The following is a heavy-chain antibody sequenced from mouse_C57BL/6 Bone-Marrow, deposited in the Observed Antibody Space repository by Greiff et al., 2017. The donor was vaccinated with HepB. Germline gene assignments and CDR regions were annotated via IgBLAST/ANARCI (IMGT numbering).Heavy chain of an antibody. CDR3: ARERYRNYAAYAMDY. J-gene: IGHJ4*01. D-gene: IGHD2-5*01. Sequence: EVQRVESGPVLVKPGASVKMSCKASGYTFTDYYMNWVKQSHGKSLEWIGVINPYNGGTSYNQKFKGKATLTVDKSSSTAYMELNSLTSEDSAVYYCARERYRNYAAYAMDYWGQGTSVTVSS. CDR1: GYTFTDYY. CDR2: INPYNGGT. V-gene: IGHV1-19*01.